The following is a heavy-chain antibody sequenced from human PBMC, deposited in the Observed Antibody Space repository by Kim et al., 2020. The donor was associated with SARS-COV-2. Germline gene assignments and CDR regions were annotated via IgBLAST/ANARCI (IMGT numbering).Heavy chain of an antibody. J-gene: IGHJ3*02. D-gene: IGHD2-15*01. CDR3: ARGYGYCSGGSCYSDAFDI. Sequence: SRVTISVDTSKNQFSLKLSSVTAADTAVYYCARGYGYCSGGSCYSDAFDIWGQGTMVTVSS. V-gene: IGHV4-34*01.